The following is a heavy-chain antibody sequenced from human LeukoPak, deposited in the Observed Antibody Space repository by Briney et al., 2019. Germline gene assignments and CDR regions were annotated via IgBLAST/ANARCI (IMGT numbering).Heavy chain of an antibody. CDR1: GVTFSDYA. CDR3: AAMVPYYYYGMDV. J-gene: IGHJ6*02. V-gene: IGHV3-23*01. CDR2: ISGRGDST. Sequence: GGALRLSCAASGVTFSDYAMSWVRQAPGKGLEWVSDISGRGDSTYYADSVKGRFTISRDKSKNTLYLQMNRLRAEDTAVYYCAAMVPYYYYGMDVWGQGTTVTVSS. D-gene: IGHD3-10*01.